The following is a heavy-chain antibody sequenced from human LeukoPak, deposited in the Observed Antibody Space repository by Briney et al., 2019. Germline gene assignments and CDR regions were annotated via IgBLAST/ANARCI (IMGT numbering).Heavy chain of an antibody. CDR1: GFTFSSYS. V-gene: IGHV3-9*01. Sequence: SGGSLRLSCAASGFTFSSYSMNWVRRTPGKGLEWVSAITWDSGTTVYADSVKGRFTISRDNAKNCLYLQMNSLRAEDTALYYCAKVTGEYQLQYYFDYWGQGTLVTVSS. J-gene: IGHJ4*02. CDR2: ITWDSGTT. D-gene: IGHD2-2*01. CDR3: AKVTGEYQLQYYFDY.